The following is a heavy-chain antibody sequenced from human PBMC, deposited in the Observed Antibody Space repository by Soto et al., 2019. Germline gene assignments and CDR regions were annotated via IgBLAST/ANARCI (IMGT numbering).Heavy chain of an antibody. J-gene: IGHJ5*02. V-gene: IGHV4-30-4*01. CDR1: GGSISSGDYY. D-gene: IGHD2-15*01. CDR2: LFYVGAT. CDR3: ARVVRFCSRPSCRGRNWFDP. Sequence: QVQLQESGPGLVEPSQTLSLTCSVSGGSISSGDYYWSWIRQPPGKGLEWIGYLFYVGATYYNPSLKSRVTISVDTSKNQFSLKLSSVTAADTAVYHCARVVRFCSRPSCRGRNWFDPWCQGTLVTVTS.